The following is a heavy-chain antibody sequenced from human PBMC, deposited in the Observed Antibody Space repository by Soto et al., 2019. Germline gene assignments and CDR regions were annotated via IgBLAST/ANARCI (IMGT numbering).Heavy chain of an antibody. CDR2: IKQDGSEK. J-gene: IGHJ5*02. V-gene: IGHV3-7*01. D-gene: IGHD3-3*01. CDR1: EFTFSSYW. CDR3: ARSVGLEWLPSPSWFDP. Sequence: PGGSLILSCAASEFTFSSYWMSWVRQAPGKGLEWVANIKQDGSEKYYVDPVKGQFTISRDNAKNSLYLQMNRLRAEDTPAYYCARSVGLEWLPSPSWFDPWGQGTLVTVSS.